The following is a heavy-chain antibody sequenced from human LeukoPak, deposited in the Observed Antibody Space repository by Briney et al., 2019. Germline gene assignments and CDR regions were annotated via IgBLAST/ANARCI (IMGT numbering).Heavy chain of an antibody. Sequence: ASVKVSCKASGGTFSSYAISWVLQAPGQGLEWMGGIIPIFGTANYAQKFQGRVTITTDESTSTAYMELSSLRSEDTAVYYCASEHDFPFDYWGQGTLVTVSS. CDR3: ASEHDFPFDY. V-gene: IGHV1-69*05. CDR1: GGTFSSYA. CDR2: IIPIFGTA. D-gene: IGHD2/OR15-2a*01. J-gene: IGHJ4*02.